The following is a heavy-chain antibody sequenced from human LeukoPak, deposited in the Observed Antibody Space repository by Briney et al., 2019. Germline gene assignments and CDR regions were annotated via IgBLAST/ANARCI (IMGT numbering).Heavy chain of an antibody. CDR1: GFTFSIYS. V-gene: IGHV3-21*01. D-gene: IGHD4-17*01. J-gene: IGHJ4*02. Sequence: KPGGSLRLSCAVSGFTFSIYSMNWVRQTAGRGLEWVSSISGDSSGMYYRDSVKGRFTISRDNAKNLLYLQMNSLRAEDTVVYYCVRGTSDTVTDDFDYWGPGTVVTVSS. CDR2: ISGDSSGM. CDR3: VRGTSDTVTDDFDY.